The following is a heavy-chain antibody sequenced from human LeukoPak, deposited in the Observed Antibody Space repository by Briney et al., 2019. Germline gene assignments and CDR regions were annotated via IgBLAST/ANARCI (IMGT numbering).Heavy chain of an antibody. V-gene: IGHV3-48*04. J-gene: IGHJ4*02. D-gene: IGHD3-10*01. Sequence: GGSLRLSCAASGFTLNTYIMNWVRQAPGKGLEWVSYISSRSGTIYYADSVKGRFTISRDNTKNSLYLQMNSLRAEDTAVYYCATEYYGSVSYYDYWGQGTLVTVSS. CDR1: GFTLNTYI. CDR3: ATEYYGSVSYYDY. CDR2: ISSRSGTI.